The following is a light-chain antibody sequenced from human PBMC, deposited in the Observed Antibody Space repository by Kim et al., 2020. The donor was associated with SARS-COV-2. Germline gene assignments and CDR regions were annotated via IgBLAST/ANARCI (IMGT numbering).Light chain of an antibody. V-gene: IGKV1-16*01. J-gene: IGKJ5*01. CDR3: LQHNTYPIT. Sequence: DIQMTQSPSSLSASVGDRVTITCRASQDIRHYLAWFQQKPGKAPKSLIYAASTLHSGVPGRFSGSGSETEFTLIITSLQPEDFATYFCLQHNTYPITFGQGTRLEIK. CDR2: AAS. CDR1: QDIRHY.